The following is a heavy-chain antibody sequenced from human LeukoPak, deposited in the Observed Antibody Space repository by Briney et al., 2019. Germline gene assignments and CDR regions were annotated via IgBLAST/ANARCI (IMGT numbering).Heavy chain of an antibody. Sequence: EASVKVSCKASGGTFSSYAISWVRQAPGQGLEWMGGIIPIFGTANYAQKFQGRVTITADESTSTAYMELSSLRSEDTAVYYCARDPGVAVADVPFWFDPWGQGTLVTVSS. CDR2: IIPIFGTA. CDR1: GGTFSSYA. D-gene: IGHD6-19*01. CDR3: ARDPGVAVADVPFWFDP. V-gene: IGHV1-69*13. J-gene: IGHJ5*02.